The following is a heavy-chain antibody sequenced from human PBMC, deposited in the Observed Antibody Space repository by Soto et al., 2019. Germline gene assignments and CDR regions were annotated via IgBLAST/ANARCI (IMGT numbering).Heavy chain of an antibody. D-gene: IGHD6-13*01. CDR2: INPNSGGT. CDR3: ATLEAAGPPVGY. J-gene: IGHJ4*02. CDR1: GYTFTGYY. Sequence: ASVKVSCKASGYTFTGYYMHWVRQAPGQGLEWMGWINPNSGGTNYAQKFQGGVTMTRDTSISTAYMELSRLRSDDTAVYYCATLEAAGPPVGYWGQGTLVTVSS. V-gene: IGHV1-2*02.